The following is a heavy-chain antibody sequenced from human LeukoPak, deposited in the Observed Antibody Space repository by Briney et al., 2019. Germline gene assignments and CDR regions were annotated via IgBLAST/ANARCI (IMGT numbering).Heavy chain of an antibody. V-gene: IGHV4-34*01. D-gene: IGHD6-19*01. CDR1: GGSFSGYY. Sequence: SETLSLTCAVYGGSFSGYYWGWIRQPPGKGLEWIGEINHSGSTNYNPSLKSRVTISVDTSKNQFSLKLSSVTAADTAVYYCARGPSIAVAEDYWGQGTLVTVSS. CDR2: INHSGST. CDR3: ARGPSIAVAEDY. J-gene: IGHJ4*02.